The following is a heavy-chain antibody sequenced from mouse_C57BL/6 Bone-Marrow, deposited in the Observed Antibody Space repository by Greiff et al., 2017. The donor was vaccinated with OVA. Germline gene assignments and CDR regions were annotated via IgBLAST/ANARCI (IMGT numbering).Heavy chain of an antibody. V-gene: IGHV1-81*01. CDR3: ARAFYYFDY. J-gene: IGHJ2*01. Sequence: QVQLKESGAELARPGASVKLSCKASGYTFTSYGISWVKQRTGQGLEWIGEIYPRSGNTYYNEKFKGKATLTADKSSSTAYMELRSLTSEDSAVYFYARAFYYFDYWGQGTTLTVSS. CDR2: IYPRSGNT. CDR1: GYTFTSYG.